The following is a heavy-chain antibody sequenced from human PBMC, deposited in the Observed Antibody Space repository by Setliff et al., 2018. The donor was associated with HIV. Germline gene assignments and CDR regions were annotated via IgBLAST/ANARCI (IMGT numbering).Heavy chain of an antibody. CDR2: IGYSGST. J-gene: IGHJ3*02. Sequence: SETLSLTCTVSGGSINYYYWNWIRQSPGKGLEWIGFIGYSGSTSYNPSLNSRVTISVDTSKNQFSLKLSSVSTADTAVYYCARWGENSGRPDWRAFEIWGQGTMVTVSS. CDR1: GGSINYYY. V-gene: IGHV4-59*01. D-gene: IGHD1-26*01. CDR3: ARWGENSGRPDWRAFEI.